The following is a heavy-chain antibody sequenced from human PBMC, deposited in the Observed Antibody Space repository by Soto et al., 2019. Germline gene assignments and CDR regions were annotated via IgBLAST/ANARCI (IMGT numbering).Heavy chain of an antibody. Sequence: EVQLLESGGGWVQPGGSLRLSCAASGFTFSSYAKSWGRQAPGKGLEWVSGMSGSGYSTYYADSVNGRFTISRDNSKNTRYLQMNSLRAEDTAVYYCARAVLPARVPWGYWGQGARVTVSS. J-gene: IGHJ4*02. CDR3: ARAVLPARVPWGY. CDR1: GFTFSSYA. D-gene: IGHD1-1*01. CDR2: MSGSGYST. V-gene: IGHV3-23*01.